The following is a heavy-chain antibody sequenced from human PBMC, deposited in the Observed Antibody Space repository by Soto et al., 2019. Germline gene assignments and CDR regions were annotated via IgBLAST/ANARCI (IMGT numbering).Heavy chain of an antibody. V-gene: IGHV3-33*01. CDR2: IWYDGSNK. CDR3: ARVSVGSSWYYYYYYYGMDV. Sequence: GGSLRLSCAASGFTFSSYGMHWVRQAPGKGLEWVAVIWYDGSNKYYADSVKGRFTISRDNSKNTLYLQMNSLRAEDTAVYYCARVSVGSSWYYYYYYYGMDVWGQGPTVTVSS. J-gene: IGHJ6*02. D-gene: IGHD6-13*01. CDR1: GFTFSSYG.